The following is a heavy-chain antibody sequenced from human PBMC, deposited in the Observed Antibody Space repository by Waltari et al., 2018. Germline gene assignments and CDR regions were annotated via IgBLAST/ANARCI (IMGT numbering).Heavy chain of an antibody. Sequence: QLQLQESGPRLVKPSETLSLTCTVSDASIRSTIYYWGWIRQPPGKGLGWIGSVNYIGTTYYNPSLKSRVTISVDTSKNQFSLKLNSVTAADTAVYYCARIPYYYDSSGSRYFDYWGQGTLVTVSS. CDR1: DASIRSTIYY. D-gene: IGHD3-22*01. J-gene: IGHJ4*02. V-gene: IGHV4-39*01. CDR3: ARIPYYYDSSGSRYFDY. CDR2: VNYIGTT.